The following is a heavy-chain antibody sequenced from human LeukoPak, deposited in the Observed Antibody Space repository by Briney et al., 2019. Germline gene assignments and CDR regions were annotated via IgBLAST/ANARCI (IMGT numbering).Heavy chain of an antibody. V-gene: IGHV4-39*01. J-gene: IGHJ4*02. CDR3: ARLGDDNGGWYYFDY. CDR2: YHYTGNT. CDR1: GGSISSSNYY. Sequence: SETLSLTCTVSGGSISSSNYYWGWIRQPPGKGLEWIGTYHYTGNTYYNPSLQSRVTMSVDTSKNQFSLKLSSVTAADTAVYYCARLGDDNGGWYYFDYWGQGTLVTVAS. D-gene: IGHD6-19*01.